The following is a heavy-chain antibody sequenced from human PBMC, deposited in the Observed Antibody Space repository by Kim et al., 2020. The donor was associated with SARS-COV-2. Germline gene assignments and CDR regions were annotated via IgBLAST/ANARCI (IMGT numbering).Heavy chain of an antibody. Sequence: ASVKVSCKASGYTFTSNYVHWVRLAPGQGLEWMGMVYPHDGSTSYAQNFQGRVTMTSDTSTTTVYMELSSLRSDDTAMYYCARDLEGFDYWGQGTLVTVSS. J-gene: IGHJ4*02. V-gene: IGHV1-46*01. CDR3: ARDLEGFDY. D-gene: IGHD1-1*01. CDR2: VYPHDGST. CDR1: GYTFTSNY.